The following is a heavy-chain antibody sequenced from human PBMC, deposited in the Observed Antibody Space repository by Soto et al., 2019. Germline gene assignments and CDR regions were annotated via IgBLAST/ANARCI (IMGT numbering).Heavy chain of an antibody. CDR1: GYTFTSYG. CDR3: AREGRFLEWSTDAFDI. D-gene: IGHD3-3*01. CDR2: ISAYNGNT. Sequence: ASVKVYCKASGYTFTSYGISWVRQAPGQGLEWMGWISAYNGNTNYAQKLQGRVTMTTDTSTSTAYMELRSLRSDDTAVYYCAREGRFLEWSTDAFDIWGQGTMVTVSS. V-gene: IGHV1-18*01. J-gene: IGHJ3*02.